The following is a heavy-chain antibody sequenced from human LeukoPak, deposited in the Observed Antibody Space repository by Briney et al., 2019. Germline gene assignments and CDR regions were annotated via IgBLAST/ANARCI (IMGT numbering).Heavy chain of an antibody. V-gene: IGHV3-7*01. J-gene: IGHJ4*02. CDR2: ITPDGSGD. D-gene: IGHD1-7*01. CDR1: GFTFRNHW. Sequence: GGSLGLSCAASGFTFRNHWMSWVRQAPGRGLEWVASITPDGSGDYYLDSVKGRFTISRDNAENSLFLQMSSLGAEDTAVYYCARLMGTVTTYDYWGLGTLVTVSS. CDR3: ARLMGTVTTYDY.